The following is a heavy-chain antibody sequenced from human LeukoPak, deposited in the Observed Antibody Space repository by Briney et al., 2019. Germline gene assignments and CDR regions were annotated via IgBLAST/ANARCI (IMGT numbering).Heavy chain of an antibody. CDR2: IYSGAGSM. D-gene: IGHD3-22*01. CDR1: GFSVGYNY. Sequence: GGSLRLSCAASGFSVGYNYMNWVRQAPGKGLEWVSAIYSGAGSMYYADSVKGRFTISRDDFKNTVYLQMNSLRAEDTAVYYCARDMDGSSGFRFEYWGPGTLVTVSS. J-gene: IGHJ4*02. V-gene: IGHV3-53*01. CDR3: ARDMDGSSGFRFEY.